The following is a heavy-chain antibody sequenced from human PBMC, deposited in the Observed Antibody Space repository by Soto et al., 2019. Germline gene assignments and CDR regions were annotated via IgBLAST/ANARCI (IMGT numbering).Heavy chain of an antibody. CDR2: FDPEDGET. CDR3: ATGTDCSGGSCYSGRNNLYDS. CDR1: GCTLTELS. Sequence: SVKVSCKVSGCTLTELSLHWVRQAPGKGLEWMGGFDPEDGETIYAQKFQGRVTMTEDTSTDTAYMELSSLRSEDTAVYYCATGTDCSGGSCYSGRNNLYDSWGQGTLVIGSS. V-gene: IGHV1-24*01. D-gene: IGHD2-15*01. J-gene: IGHJ5*01.